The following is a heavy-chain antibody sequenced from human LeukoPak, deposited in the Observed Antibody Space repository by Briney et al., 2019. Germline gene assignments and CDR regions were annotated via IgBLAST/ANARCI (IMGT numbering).Heavy chain of an antibody. CDR2: IYCGGSP. Sequence: GGSMRLSCAAYAFTVSSNYMSWVRQPPGRGREWVSVIYCGGSPYYADCVKGRFPVSRHKSHTTLYLQMDRRRAQDMAVYYCASMRRRKGFDPWGQRTLGTVSS. CDR3: ASMRRRKGFDP. V-gene: IGHV3-53*01. CDR1: AFTVSSNY. J-gene: IGHJ5*02.